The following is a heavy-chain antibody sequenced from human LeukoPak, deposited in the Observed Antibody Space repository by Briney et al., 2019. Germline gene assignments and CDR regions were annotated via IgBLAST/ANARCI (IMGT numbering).Heavy chain of an antibody. J-gene: IGHJ4*02. D-gene: IGHD3-10*01. V-gene: IGHV3-23*01. Sequence: GGSLRLSCAASGFTFSSYAMSWVRQAPGKGLEWVSAISGSGGSTYYADSVKGRFTISRDNSKNTLYLQMNSLRAEDTAVYYCAKWSVPVRGKIDFDYWGQGTLVTVSS. CDR2: ISGSGGST. CDR3: AKWSVPVRGKIDFDY. CDR1: GFTFSSYA.